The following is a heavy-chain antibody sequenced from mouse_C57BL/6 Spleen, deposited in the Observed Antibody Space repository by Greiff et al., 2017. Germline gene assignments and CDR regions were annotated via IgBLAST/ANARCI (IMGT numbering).Heavy chain of an antibody. CDR2: ISDGGSYT. Sequence: EVQLVESGGGLVKPGGSLKLSCAASGFTFSSYAMSWVRQTPEKRLEWVATISDGGSYTYYPDNVKGRFTISRDNAKNNRYLQMSHLKSEDTAMYYCVVDYAMDYWGQGTSVTVSS. V-gene: IGHV5-4*01. CDR3: VVDYAMDY. CDR1: GFTFSSYA. J-gene: IGHJ4*01.